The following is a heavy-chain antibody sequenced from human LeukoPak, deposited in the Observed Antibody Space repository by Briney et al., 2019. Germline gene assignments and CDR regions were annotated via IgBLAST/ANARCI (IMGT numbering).Heavy chain of an antibody. D-gene: IGHD3-10*01. V-gene: IGHV4-31*03. J-gene: IGHJ4*02. CDR1: GGSISSGGYY. CDR3: ARESFQYYYGSGSSSFDY. Sequence: SETLSLTCTVSGGSISSGGYYWSWIRQHPETGLEWIGYIYYSGSTYYNPSLKSRVTISVDTSKNQFSLKLSSVTAADTAVYYCARESFQYYYGSGSSSFDYWGQGTLVTVSS. CDR2: IYYSGST.